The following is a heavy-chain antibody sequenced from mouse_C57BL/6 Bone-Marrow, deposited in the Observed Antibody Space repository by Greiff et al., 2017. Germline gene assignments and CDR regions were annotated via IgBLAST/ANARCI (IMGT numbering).Heavy chain of an antibody. V-gene: IGHV1-9*01. J-gene: IGHJ4*01. CDR3: ARRDLLWLRGGYYAMDY. Sequence: QVQLQQSGAELMKPGASVQLSCKATGYTFTGYLIEWVKQRPGHGLEWIGEILPGSGSTNYNEKFKGKATFTADTSSNTAYMQLSSLTTEDSAIYYCARRDLLWLRGGYYAMDYWGQGTSVTVSS. CDR1: GYTFTGYL. D-gene: IGHD2-2*01. CDR2: ILPGSGST.